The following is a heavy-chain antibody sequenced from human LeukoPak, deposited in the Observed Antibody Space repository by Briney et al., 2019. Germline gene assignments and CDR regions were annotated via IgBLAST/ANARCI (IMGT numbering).Heavy chain of an antibody. V-gene: IGHV4-34*01. Sequence: PSETLSLTCTVSGGSISSYYWSWIRQPPGKGLEWIGEINHSGSTNYNPSLKSRVTISVDTSKNQFSLKLSSVTAADTAVYYCARFPGYTRQKGLDYWGQGTLVTVSS. CDR1: GGSISSYY. CDR2: INHSGST. CDR3: ARFPGYTRQKGLDY. D-gene: IGHD5-18*01. J-gene: IGHJ4*02.